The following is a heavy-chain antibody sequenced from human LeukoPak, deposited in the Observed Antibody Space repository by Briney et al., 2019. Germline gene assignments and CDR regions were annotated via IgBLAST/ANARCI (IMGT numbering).Heavy chain of an antibody. J-gene: IGHJ2*01. V-gene: IGHV1-69*13. CDR2: IIPIFGTA. CDR3: ASWVVRGVTIYGYFDL. D-gene: IGHD3-10*01. Sequence: SVKVSCKASGYTFTSYYMHWVRQAPGQGLEWMGGIIPIFGTANYAQKFQGRVTITADESTSTAYMELSSLRSEVTAVYYCASWVVRGVTIYGYFDLWGRGNLVTVSS. CDR1: GYTFTSYY.